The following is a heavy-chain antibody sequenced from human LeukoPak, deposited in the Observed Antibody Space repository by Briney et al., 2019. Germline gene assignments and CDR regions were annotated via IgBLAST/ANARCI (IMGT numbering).Heavy chain of an antibody. Sequence: PSETLSLTCTVSGDSISSYYWSWIRQPPGKGLEWIGYIYYSGGTDYNPSLKSRVTISVDTSKNQFSLKLSSVTAADTAVYYCARGVRGSTAAGTFDYWGQGTLVTVSS. J-gene: IGHJ4*02. D-gene: IGHD6-13*01. CDR2: IYYSGGT. CDR3: ARGVRGSTAAGTFDY. CDR1: GDSISSYY. V-gene: IGHV4-59*01.